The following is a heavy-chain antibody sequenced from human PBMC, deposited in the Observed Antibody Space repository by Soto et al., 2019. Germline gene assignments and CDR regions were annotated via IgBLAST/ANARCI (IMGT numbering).Heavy chain of an antibody. V-gene: IGHV3-23*01. CDR2: ISGSGGST. D-gene: IGHD3-22*01. CDR3: AKATMTLVVIRLDS. J-gene: IGHJ4*02. CDR1: GFTFSSYA. Sequence: PGGSLRLSCAASGFTFSSYAMSWVRQAPGKGLEWVSAISGSGGSTYYADSVKGRFTISRDNSKNILYLQMNSLRAEDTAVYYCAKATMTLVVIRLDSWGQGTLVTVSS.